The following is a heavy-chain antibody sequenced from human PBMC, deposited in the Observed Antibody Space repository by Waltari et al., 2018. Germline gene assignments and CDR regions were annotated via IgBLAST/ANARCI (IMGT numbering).Heavy chain of an antibody. Sequence: QVQLVQSGAEVKKPGASVKVSCKVSGYTLTDLSMHWVRQAPGQGLEWMGVLEPEDGETIYAQNFQGRVSMSEDTSTDTAYMELSSLRSEDTAVYYCATRIAYYYDSSGYYFNYWGQGSLVTVSS. J-gene: IGHJ4*02. CDR2: LEPEDGET. D-gene: IGHD3-22*01. CDR3: ATRIAYYYDSSGYYFNY. CDR1: GYTLTDLS. V-gene: IGHV1-24*01.